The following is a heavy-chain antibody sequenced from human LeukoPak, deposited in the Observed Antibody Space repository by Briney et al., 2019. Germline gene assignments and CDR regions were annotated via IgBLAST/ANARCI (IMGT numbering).Heavy chain of an antibody. CDR1: GFTVSSNY. D-gene: IGHD3-9*01. V-gene: IGHV3-53*01. J-gene: IGHJ3*02. CDR2: IYSGGST. Sequence: PGGSLRLSCAASGFTVSSNYMSWVRQAPGKGLEWVSVIYSGGSTYYADSVKGRFTISRDNSKNTLYLQMNSLRAGDTAVYYCAREYYDILSGIIYHDAFDIWGQGTMVTISS. CDR3: AREYYDILSGIIYHDAFDI.